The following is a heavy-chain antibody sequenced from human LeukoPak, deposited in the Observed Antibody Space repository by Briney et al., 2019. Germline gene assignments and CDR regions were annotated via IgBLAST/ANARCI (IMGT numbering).Heavy chain of an antibody. CDR1: GGSFSGYY. CDR2: INHSGST. D-gene: IGHD5-12*01. CDR3: ARGAWLRYRVRNAFDI. Sequence: SETLSLTCAVYGGSFSGYYWSWIRQPPGKGLEWNGEINHSGSTNYNPSLKSRVTISVDTSKNQFSLKLSSVTAADTAVYYCARGAWLRYRVRNAFDIWGQGTMVTVSS. V-gene: IGHV4-34*01. J-gene: IGHJ3*02.